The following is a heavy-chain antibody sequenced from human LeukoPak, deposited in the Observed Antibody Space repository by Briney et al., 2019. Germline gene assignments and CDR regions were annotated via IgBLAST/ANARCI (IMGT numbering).Heavy chain of an antibody. J-gene: IGHJ4*02. CDR3: ARALGYSYGYGIY. CDR1: GFAFSTYA. D-gene: IGHD5-18*01. CDR2: INTDGSTI. V-gene: IGHV3-74*01. Sequence: GGSLRLSCAASGFAFSTYAMSWVRQAPGKGLEWVSRINTDGSTINYADSVKGRFTVSRDNAKNTMYLQMNSLRAEDSAVYYCARALGYSYGYGIYWGQGTLVTVSS.